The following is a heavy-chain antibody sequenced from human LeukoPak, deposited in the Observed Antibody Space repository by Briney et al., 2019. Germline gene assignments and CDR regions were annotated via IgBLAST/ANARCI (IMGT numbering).Heavy chain of an antibody. CDR2: IYTSGST. D-gene: IGHD5-12*01. CDR1: GGSISSSSYY. V-gene: IGHV4-61*02. Sequence: PSETLSLTCIVSGGSISSSSYYWSWIRQPAGKGLEWIGRIYTSGSTSYSPSLKSRVTISVDKSKNQISLNLTSVTAADTAVYYCARKGLPRWSGFDPWGQGTLVTVSS. CDR3: ARKGLPRWSGFDP. J-gene: IGHJ5*02.